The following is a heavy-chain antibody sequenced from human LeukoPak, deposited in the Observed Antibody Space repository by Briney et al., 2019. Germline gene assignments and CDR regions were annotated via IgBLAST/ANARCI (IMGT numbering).Heavy chain of an antibody. CDR1: GFTFSSYA. D-gene: IGHD3-9*01. Sequence: GGSLRLSCAASGFTFSSYAMTWVRQAPGKGLEWVSAISGGGDSTYYADSVKGRFTISRDNAKNSLYLQMNSLRAEDTAVYYCARVMSVLRYFDWLSPAYGMDVWGQGTTVTVSS. J-gene: IGHJ6*02. CDR2: ISGGGDST. V-gene: IGHV3-23*01. CDR3: ARVMSVLRYFDWLSPAYGMDV.